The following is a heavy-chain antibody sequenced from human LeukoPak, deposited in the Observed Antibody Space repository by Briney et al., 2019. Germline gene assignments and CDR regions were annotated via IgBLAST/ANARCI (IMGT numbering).Heavy chain of an antibody. CDR3: AKGYHDSGGSWTLSDF. V-gene: IGHV3-21*01. D-gene: IGHD3-22*01. J-gene: IGHJ4*02. CDR1: GFTFSSYS. Sequence: GGSLRLSCAASGFTFSSYSMNWVRQAPGKGLEWVSCISSRSTYTYYADSVKGRFTSSRDNAKNSLYLQMNSLRAEDTAVYYCAKGYHDSGGSWTLSDFWGQGTLVTVSS. CDR2: ISSRSTYT.